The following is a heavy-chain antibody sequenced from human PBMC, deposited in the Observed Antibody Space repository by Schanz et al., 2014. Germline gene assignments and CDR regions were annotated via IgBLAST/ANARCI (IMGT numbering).Heavy chain of an antibody. CDR1: GFSFGTYA. Sequence: VQLVESGGGLVQPGGSLRLSCAASGFSFGTYAMSWVRQFPGKGLEWIGYISYSGRTYYSPSLKSRLTMSVDTSKNQFSLRLSSVTAADTAIYYCSRGECSSTSCHEVAPPDDWGQGTLVTVSS. J-gene: IGHJ4*02. D-gene: IGHD2-2*01. V-gene: IGHV4-59*06. CDR2: ISYSGRT. CDR3: SRGECSSTSCHEVAPPDD.